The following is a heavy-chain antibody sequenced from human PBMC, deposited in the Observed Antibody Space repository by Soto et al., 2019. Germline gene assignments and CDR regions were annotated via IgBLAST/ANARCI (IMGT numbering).Heavy chain of an antibody. Sequence: EVQLVESGGGLVKPGGSLRLSCAASGFTFSSYSMNWVRQAPGKGLEWVSSISSSSSYIYYADSVKGRFTISRDNAKNTLYLQMNSLRAEETGVDYCAREAAEYYDFWSGYVSYYCYMDVWGKGTTVTVSS. J-gene: IGHJ6*03. D-gene: IGHD3-3*01. CDR2: ISSSSSYI. CDR1: GFTFSSYS. CDR3: AREAAEYYDFWSGYVSYYCYMDV. V-gene: IGHV3-21*01.